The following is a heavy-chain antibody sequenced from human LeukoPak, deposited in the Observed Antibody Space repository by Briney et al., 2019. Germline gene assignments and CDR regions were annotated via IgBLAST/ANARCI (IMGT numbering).Heavy chain of an antibody. V-gene: IGHV3-74*01. CDR1: GFTFGIYG. D-gene: IGHD3-22*01. CDR2: IKSDGST. J-gene: IGHJ1*01. Sequence: GPLRLSCAASGFTFGIYGMHWVRQAPGKGLVWVSRIKSDGSTNYADSVKGRFTISRDNAKNTVSLQMNSLSPQDTGVYYCARAPSEIGGYYPEYFRHWGQGTLVTVSS. CDR3: ARAPSEIGGYYPEYFRH.